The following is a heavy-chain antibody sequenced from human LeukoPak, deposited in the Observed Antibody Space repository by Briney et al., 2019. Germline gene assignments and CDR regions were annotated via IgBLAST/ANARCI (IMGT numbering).Heavy chain of an antibody. CDR2: IIPIYDPV. CDR1: GGTFISYA. CDR3: AREPLGCGGDCHFDY. D-gene: IGHD2-21*02. J-gene: IGHJ4*02. Sequence: ASVKVSCKASGGTFISYALSWMRQAPGQGLEWMGRIIPIYDPVDYAQRFQGRVTITTDESTNTVYMELSSLRYEDTAVYYCAREPLGCGGDCHFDYWGQGTLVTVSS. V-gene: IGHV1-69*05.